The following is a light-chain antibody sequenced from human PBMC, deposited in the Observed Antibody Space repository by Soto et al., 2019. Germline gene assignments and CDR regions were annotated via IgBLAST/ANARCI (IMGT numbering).Light chain of an antibody. CDR1: FSTSS. V-gene: IGKV3-20*01. Sequence: EIVLTQSPGTLSLSPGERATLSGRASFSTSSLAWYQQKPGQAPRLLIYGPSTRATGIPDRFSGSGSGTDFTLTISGLEPEDFAVYYCQQYGSSPWTFGQGTKVEIK. CDR3: QQYGSSPWT. CDR2: GPS. J-gene: IGKJ1*01.